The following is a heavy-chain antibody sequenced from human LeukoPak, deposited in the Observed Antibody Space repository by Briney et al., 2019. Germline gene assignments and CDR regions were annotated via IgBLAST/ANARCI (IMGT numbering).Heavy chain of an antibody. CDR2: ISRSGENV. J-gene: IGHJ3*02. Sequence: GGSLRLSCVVSGFTLSSYSMNWVRQPPGKGLECVAHISRSGENVQYADSVKGRFTISRDITKNSLYLQMNSLRDEDTAVYYCAKTRVGVVPAAIRGAFDIWGQGTMVTVSS. V-gene: IGHV3-48*02. CDR1: GFTLSSYS. D-gene: IGHD2-2*01. CDR3: AKTRVGVVPAAIRGAFDI.